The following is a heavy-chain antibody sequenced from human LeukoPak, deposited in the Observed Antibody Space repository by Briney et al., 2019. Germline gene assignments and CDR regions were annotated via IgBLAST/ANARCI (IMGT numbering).Heavy chain of an antibody. V-gene: IGHV4-59*08. J-gene: IGHJ4*02. CDR3: ARHGSTYALRN. CDR1: GGSINSYY. D-gene: IGHD2-2*01. Sequence: PSETLSLTCTVSGGSINSYYWSWFRQPPRKGLEWIGYIYYSGSTNYNPSLKSRVTISVDTSKNQFSLKLSSVTAADTAVYYCARHGSTYALRNWGQGTLVTVSS. CDR2: IYYSGST.